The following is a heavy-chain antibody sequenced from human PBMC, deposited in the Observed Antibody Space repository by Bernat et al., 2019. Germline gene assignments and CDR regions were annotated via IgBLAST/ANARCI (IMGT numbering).Heavy chain of an antibody. CDR1: GFTFSSYG. Sequence: QVQLVESGGGVVQPGRSLRVSCAASGFTFSSYGMHWVRQAPGKGLEWVAVISFDGRDKYYADSVKGRFTISRDNSKNTLYLQMNSLRAEDTAVYYCAKTSSGYYYESSDYWGQGTLVTVSS. D-gene: IGHD3-22*01. J-gene: IGHJ4*02. V-gene: IGHV3-30*18. CDR2: ISFDGRDK. CDR3: AKTSSGYYYESSDY.